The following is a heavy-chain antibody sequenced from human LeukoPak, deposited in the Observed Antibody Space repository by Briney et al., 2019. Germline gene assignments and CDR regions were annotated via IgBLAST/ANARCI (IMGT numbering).Heavy chain of an antibody. D-gene: IGHD2/OR15-2a*01. CDR1: GGSISSGGYS. V-gene: IGHV4-30-2*01. Sequence: SQTLSLTCAVSGGSISSGGYSWSWIRQPPGKGLEWIGYIYHSGSTYYNPSLKSRVTISIDTSKNQFSLKLTSVTAADTAFYYCARGGRNRRFDPWGQGTLVTVSS. J-gene: IGHJ5*02. CDR2: IYHSGST. CDR3: ARGGRNRRFDP.